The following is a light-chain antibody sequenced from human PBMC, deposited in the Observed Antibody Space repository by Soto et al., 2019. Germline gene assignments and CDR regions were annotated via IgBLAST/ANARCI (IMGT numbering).Light chain of an antibody. Sequence: EIVLTQSPGILSLSPGERASLSCGASQSITSSFLAWYQQKPGQAPRLLIYGASSRATGIPDRFSGSGSGTDFTLTISRLEPEDFAVYYCQQYDNWPPTFGQGTRLEIK. CDR3: QQYDNWPPT. CDR2: GAS. V-gene: IGKV3-20*01. J-gene: IGKJ5*01. CDR1: QSITSSF.